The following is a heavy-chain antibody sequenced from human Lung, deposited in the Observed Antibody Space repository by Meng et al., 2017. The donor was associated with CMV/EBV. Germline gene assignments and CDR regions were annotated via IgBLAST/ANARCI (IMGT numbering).Heavy chain of an antibody. V-gene: IGHV4-30-4*01. Sequence: LLGPGQGPQNPSPTLSLTCTVSGGSSSIGEYYWSWIRQPPGKGLEWIGYIYYTGSTYYNPSLKSRVIISVDTSKNQFSLKLNSVTAADTAVYYCARVGGCSGGGCYHRLFDYWGQGTLVTVSS. D-gene: IGHD2-15*01. CDR3: ARVGGCSGGGCYHRLFDY. J-gene: IGHJ4*02. CDR1: GGSSSIGEYY. CDR2: IYYTGST.